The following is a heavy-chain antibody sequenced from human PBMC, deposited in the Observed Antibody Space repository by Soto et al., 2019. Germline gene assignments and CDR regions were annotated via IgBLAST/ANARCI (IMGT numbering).Heavy chain of an antibody. Sequence: SETLSLTCAVYGGSFSGYYWSWIRQPPGKGLEWIGEINHSGSINYNPSLKSRVTISVETSKKQFSLKLSSVTAADTAVYYCAWTSSYYYDSSPYYFDYWGQGTLVTVSS. D-gene: IGHD3-22*01. J-gene: IGHJ4*02. CDR1: GGSFSGYY. CDR2: INHSGSI. CDR3: AWTSSYYYDSSPYYFDY. V-gene: IGHV4-34*01.